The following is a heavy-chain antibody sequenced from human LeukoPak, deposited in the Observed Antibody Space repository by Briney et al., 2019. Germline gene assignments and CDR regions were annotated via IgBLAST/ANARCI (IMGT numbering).Heavy chain of an antibody. V-gene: IGHV3-9*01. CDR2: ISWNSGSI. Sequence: GRSLRLSCAASGFTFDDYAMHWVRQAPGKGLEWVSGISWNSGSIGYADSVKGRFTISRDNAKNSLYLQMNSLRAEDTAVYYCAKDVMDFWSGYAYYFDYWGQGTLVTVSS. D-gene: IGHD3-3*01. J-gene: IGHJ4*02. CDR1: GFTFDDYA. CDR3: AKDVMDFWSGYAYYFDY.